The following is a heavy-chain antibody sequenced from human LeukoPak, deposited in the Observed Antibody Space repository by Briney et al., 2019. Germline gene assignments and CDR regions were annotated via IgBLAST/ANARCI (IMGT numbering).Heavy chain of an antibody. V-gene: IGHV3-21*01. CDR2: ISSSSSYI. Sequence: PGGSLRLSCTTSGFTFGDYAMSWFRQAPGKGLEWVSSISSSSSYIYYADSVKGRFTISRDNAKNSLYLQMNSLRAEDTAVYYCARARRLLGYCSSTSCPPSYWGQGTLVTVSS. J-gene: IGHJ4*02. CDR3: ARARRLLGYCSSTSCPPSY. D-gene: IGHD2-2*01. CDR1: GFTFGDYA.